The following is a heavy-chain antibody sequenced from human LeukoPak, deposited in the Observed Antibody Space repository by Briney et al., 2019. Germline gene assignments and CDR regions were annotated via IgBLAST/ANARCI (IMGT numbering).Heavy chain of an antibody. CDR2: INDNGGRT. Sequence: GGSLRLSCSASGFTFSTYAIHWVRQAPGKGLEYVSGINDNGGRTHYGDSVKGRFSISRDNSKNTLHLQMSTLRAEVTALYYCVNDVGGSYAFDYWGQGILVTVAS. J-gene: IGHJ4*02. CDR3: VNDVGGSYAFDY. CDR1: GFTFSTYA. V-gene: IGHV3-64D*09. D-gene: IGHD1-26*01.